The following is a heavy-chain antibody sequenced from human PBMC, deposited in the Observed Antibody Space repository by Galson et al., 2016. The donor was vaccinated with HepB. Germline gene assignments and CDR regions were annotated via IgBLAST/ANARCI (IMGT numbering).Heavy chain of an antibody. CDR1: GFSRSTSYVG. CDR2: IHRDDDK. V-gene: IGHV2-5*02. J-gene: IGHJ6*03. CDR3: AHSRNDGYYYFYMDV. Sequence: PALVKPTQTLTLTCTFSGFSRSTSYVGVGWIRQPPRKALEWLALIHRDDDKRYIQALKSRLTITKDTSKNQVVLTMTNMDPVDTATYYCAHSRNDGYYYFYMDVWGGGTTVTVSS. D-gene: IGHD1-1*01.